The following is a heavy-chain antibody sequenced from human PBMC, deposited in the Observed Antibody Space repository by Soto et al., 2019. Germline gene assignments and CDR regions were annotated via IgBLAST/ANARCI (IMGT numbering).Heavy chain of an antibody. CDR1: GYTFTSYG. D-gene: IGHD3-3*01. CDR2: ISAYNGNT. CDR3: ARDQDRGRFLEWGTSVHYYYYMDV. J-gene: IGHJ6*03. V-gene: IGHV1-18*01. Sequence: ASVKVSCKASGYTFTSYGISWVRQAPGQGLEWMGWISAYNGNTNYAQKLQGRVTMTTDTSTSTAYMELRSLRSDDTAVYYCARDQDRGRFLEWGTSVHYYYYMDVWGKGTTVTVSS.